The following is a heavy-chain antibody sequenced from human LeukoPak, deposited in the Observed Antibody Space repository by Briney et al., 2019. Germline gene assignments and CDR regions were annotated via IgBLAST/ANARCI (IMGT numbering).Heavy chain of an antibody. Sequence: GGSLRLSCAASGFTFSDYCMSWIRQAPGKGLEGVSYISSSGSTIYYADSVKGRFTISRDNAKNSLYLQMNSLRAEDMAVYYCARDGYNWNYGYYYYMDVWGKGTTVTVSS. V-gene: IGHV3-11*04. CDR2: ISSSGSTI. J-gene: IGHJ6*03. D-gene: IGHD1-7*01. CDR1: GFTFSDYC. CDR3: ARDGYNWNYGYYYYMDV.